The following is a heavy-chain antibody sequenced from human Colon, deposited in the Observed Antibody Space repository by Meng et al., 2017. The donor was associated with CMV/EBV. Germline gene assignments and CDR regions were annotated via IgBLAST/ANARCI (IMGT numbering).Heavy chain of an antibody. Sequence: QVQLVQSGGEVKTPGASVKVSCKASGYTFTNYGISWVRQAPGQGLEWMGWISAYTGDTYYAHKFQGRVTMTTDTSTSTAYMELRSLRSDDTAVYYCVRESQSGSYIYLQHWGQGTLVTVSS. CDR1: GYTFTNYG. J-gene: IGHJ1*01. V-gene: IGHV1-18*01. D-gene: IGHD1-26*01. CDR3: VRESQSGSYIYLQH. CDR2: ISAYTGDT.